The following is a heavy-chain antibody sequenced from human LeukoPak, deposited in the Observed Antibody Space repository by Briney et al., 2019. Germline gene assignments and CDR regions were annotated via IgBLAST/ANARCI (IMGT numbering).Heavy chain of an antibody. D-gene: IGHD3-9*01. CDR2: IYYSGST. V-gene: IGHV4-39*07. CDR3: ARAKAWRYFGD. CDR1: GGSISSSSYY. J-gene: IGHJ4*02. Sequence: SETLSLTCTVSGGSISSSSYYWGWIRQPPGKGLEWIGSIYYSGSTYYNPSLKSRVTISVDTSKNQFSLKLSSVTAADTAVYYCARAKAWRYFGDWGQGTLVTVSS.